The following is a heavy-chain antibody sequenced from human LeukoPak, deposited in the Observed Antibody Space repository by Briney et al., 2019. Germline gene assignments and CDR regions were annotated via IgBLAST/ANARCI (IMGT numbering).Heavy chain of an antibody. CDR2: IGTAGDT. J-gene: IGHJ3*02. CDR1: GFTFSSYE. V-gene: IGHV3-13*04. D-gene: IGHD4-17*01. Sequence: GGSLRLSCAASGFTFSSYEMHWVRQATGKGLEWVSGIGTAGDTYYPGSVKGRFTISRENPKNSLYLQMNSLRAGDTAVYYCAGGKGDYVHAFDIWGQGTMVTVSS. CDR3: AGGKGDYVHAFDI.